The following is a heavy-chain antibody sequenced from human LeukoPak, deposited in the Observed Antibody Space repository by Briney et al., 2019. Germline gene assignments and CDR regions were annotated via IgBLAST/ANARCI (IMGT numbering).Heavy chain of an antibody. J-gene: IGHJ4*02. CDR2: ISWNSGSI. V-gene: IGHV3-9*01. Sequence: PGRSLRLSCAASGFTFDDYAMHWVRQAPGKGLEWVSGISWNSGSIGYADSVKGRFTISRDNAKNSLYLQMNSLRAEDTALYYCAKFPTYYYDSSGYYYGDSFDYWGQGTLVTVSS. D-gene: IGHD3-22*01. CDR1: GFTFDDYA. CDR3: AKFPTYYYDSSGYYYGDSFDY.